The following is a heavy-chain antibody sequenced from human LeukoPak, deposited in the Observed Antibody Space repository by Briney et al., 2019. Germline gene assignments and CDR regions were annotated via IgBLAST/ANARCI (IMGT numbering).Heavy chain of an antibody. CDR3: ARGQEFDDGVFDS. Sequence: PGGSLRLSCAASGFSFSSVAMTWGRQAPGKGLEWVSTIRSNGATAYNADSVKGPFTISRDNSKNTVYLQMNSLRVEDTAIYYCARGQEFDDGVFDSWGQGTLVSVSS. CDR2: IRSNGATA. CDR1: GFSFSSVA. J-gene: IGHJ4*02. V-gene: IGHV3-23*01. D-gene: IGHD1-1*01.